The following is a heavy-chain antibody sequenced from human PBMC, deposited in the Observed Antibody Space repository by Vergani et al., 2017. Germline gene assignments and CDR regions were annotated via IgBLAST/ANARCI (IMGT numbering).Heavy chain of an antibody. V-gene: IGHV5-51*01. Sequence: EVQLVQSGAEVKKPGESLKISCKGSGYSFTSYWIGWVRQMPGKGLEWMGIIYPGDSDTRYSPSFQGQVTISADKSISTAYLQWSSLKASDTAMYYCARRTRAPSLDCSSTSCYGSDWFDPWGQGTLVTVSS. CDR3: ARRTRAPSLDCSSTSCYGSDWFDP. J-gene: IGHJ5*02. CDR2: IYPGDSDT. D-gene: IGHD2-2*01. CDR1: GYSFTSYW.